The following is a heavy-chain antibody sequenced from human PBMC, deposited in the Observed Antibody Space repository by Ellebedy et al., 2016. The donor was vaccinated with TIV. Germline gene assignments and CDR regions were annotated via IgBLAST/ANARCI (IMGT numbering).Heavy chain of an antibody. D-gene: IGHD2-21*02. J-gene: IGHJ3*02. Sequence: PGGSLRLSCAASGFTFSDYYMSWIRQAPGKGLEWVSYITSSGSTIYYADSGKGRFTISRDNAKNSLYLQMNSLRAEDTAVYYCLVVTAPEDAFDIWGQGTMVTVSS. CDR2: ITSSGSTI. CDR1: GFTFSDYY. V-gene: IGHV3-11*01. CDR3: LVVTAPEDAFDI.